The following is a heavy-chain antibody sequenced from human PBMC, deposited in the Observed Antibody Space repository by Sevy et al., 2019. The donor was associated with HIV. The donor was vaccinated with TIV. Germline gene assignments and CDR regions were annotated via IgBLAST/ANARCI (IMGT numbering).Heavy chain of an antibody. V-gene: IGHV1-8*01. CDR1: GYTFTSYD. CDR2: MNPNSGNT. CDR3: VRGSDTYYYDSSGYYPLDY. Sequence: ASVKVSCKASGYTFTSYDINWVRQATGQGLEWMGWMNPNSGNTGYAQKFQGRVTMTRNTSISTAYMELSSLRSEDTAVYYCVRGSDTYYYDSSGYYPLDYWGQGTLVTVSS. D-gene: IGHD3-22*01. J-gene: IGHJ4*02.